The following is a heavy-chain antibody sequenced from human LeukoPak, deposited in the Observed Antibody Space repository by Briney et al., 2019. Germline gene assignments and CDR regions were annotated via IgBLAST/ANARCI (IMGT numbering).Heavy chain of an antibody. D-gene: IGHD3-22*01. J-gene: IGHJ4*02. CDR1: GFTFSSYA. CDR3: ARDRDYYDSSGYYYLGEFDY. V-gene: IGHV3-30-3*01. CDR2: ISYDGSNK. Sequence: GGSLRLSCAASGFTFSSYAMHWVRQAPGKGLEWVAVISYDGSNKYYADSVKGRFTISRDNSKNTLYLQMNSLRAEDTAVYYCARDRDYYDSSGYYYLGEFDYWGQGTLVTVSS.